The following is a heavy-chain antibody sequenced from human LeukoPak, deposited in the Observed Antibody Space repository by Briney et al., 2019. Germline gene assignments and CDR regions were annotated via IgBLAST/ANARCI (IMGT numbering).Heavy chain of an antibody. V-gene: IGHV1-46*01. CDR3: ARATKRVMVREVLVPPYY. CDR1: GYTFTSYY. D-gene: IGHD3-10*01. CDR2: INPSGGST. J-gene: IGHJ4*02. Sequence: ASVKVSCKASGYTFTSYYMHWVRQAPGQGLEWMGIINPSGGSTSYAQKFQGRVTMTRDTSTSTVYMELSSLRSEDTAVYYCARATKRVMVREVLVPPYYWGQGTLVTVSS.